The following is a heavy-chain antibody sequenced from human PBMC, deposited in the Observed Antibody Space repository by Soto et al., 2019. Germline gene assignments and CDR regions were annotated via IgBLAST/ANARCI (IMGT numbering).Heavy chain of an antibody. CDR1: GFTFSSYA. V-gene: IGHV3-30-3*01. Sequence: GGSLRLSCAASGFTFSSYAMHWVRQAPGKGLEWVAVISYDGSNKYYADSVKGRFTISRDNSKNTLYLQMNSLRAEDTAVYYCARVLYYYDSSGYYPQVDAFDIWGQGTMVTVSS. D-gene: IGHD3-22*01. J-gene: IGHJ3*02. CDR3: ARVLYYYDSSGYYPQVDAFDI. CDR2: ISYDGSNK.